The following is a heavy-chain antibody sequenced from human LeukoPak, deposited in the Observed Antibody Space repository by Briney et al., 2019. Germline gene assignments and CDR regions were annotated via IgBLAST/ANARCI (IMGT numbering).Heavy chain of an antibody. J-gene: IGHJ4*02. D-gene: IGHD6-13*01. Sequence: ASVKVSCKASGYTFTSYHMHWVRQAPGQGLEWMGIINPSGGTTNYAQKFRGRVTMTRDMSTSTVYMELRSLRSDDTAVYYCARDLRRGSSSWYVSGGDYWGQGTLVTVSS. CDR2: INPSGGTT. CDR1: GYTFTSYH. CDR3: ARDLRRGSSSWYVSGGDY. V-gene: IGHV1-46*01.